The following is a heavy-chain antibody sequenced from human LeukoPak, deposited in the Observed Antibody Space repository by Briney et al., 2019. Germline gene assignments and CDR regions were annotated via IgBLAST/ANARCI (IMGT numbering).Heavy chain of an antibody. Sequence: GGSLRLSCAASGFTFSSYWMHWVRQAPGKGLVWVSRINSDGSSTSYADSVKGRFTISRDNAKNTLFLQMNSLRAEDTAVYYCTGHHQAYSRTYWGQGTLVTVSS. CDR3: TGHHQAYSRTY. CDR2: INSDGSST. D-gene: IGHD6-13*01. CDR1: GFTFSSYW. V-gene: IGHV3-74*01. J-gene: IGHJ4*02.